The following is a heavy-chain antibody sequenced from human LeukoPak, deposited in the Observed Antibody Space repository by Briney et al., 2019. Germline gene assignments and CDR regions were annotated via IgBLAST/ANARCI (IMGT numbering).Heavy chain of an antibody. J-gene: IGHJ4*02. D-gene: IGHD6-19*01. CDR1: GFTFSDYY. CDR3: ARVGQWLAQYYFDY. V-gene: IGHV3-11*01. Sequence: GGSLRLSCAASGFTFSDYYMSWIRQAPGKGLEWVSYISSSGSTIYYADSVKGRFTISRDNAKNSLYLQMNSLRAEDTAVYYRARVGQWLAQYYFDYWGQGTLVTVSS. CDR2: ISSSGSTI.